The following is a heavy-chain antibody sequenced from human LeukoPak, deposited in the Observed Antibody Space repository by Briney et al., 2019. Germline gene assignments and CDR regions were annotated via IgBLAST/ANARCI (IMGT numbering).Heavy chain of an antibody. V-gene: IGHV3-13*01. D-gene: IGHD2-15*01. J-gene: IGHJ6*02. CDR1: GFTFSHYD. CDR2: IGTISDT. Sequence: SGGSLRLSCAASGFTFSHYDMHWVRQVTGKGLEWVSSIGTISDTYSPDSVKDRFSISRENAKSSLYLQVNSLRVGDTAVCYCVRGFSPVVDSILGMDVWGQGTTVTVSS. CDR3: VRGFSPVVDSILGMDV.